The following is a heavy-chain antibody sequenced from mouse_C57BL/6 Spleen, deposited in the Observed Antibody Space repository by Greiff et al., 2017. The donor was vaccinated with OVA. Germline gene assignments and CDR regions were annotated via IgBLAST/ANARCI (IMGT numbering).Heavy chain of an antibody. Sequence: EVHLVESGGGLVQPGGSLSLSCAASGFTFTDYYMSWVRQPPGKALEWLGFIRNKANGYTTEYSASVKGRFTISRDNSQSILYLQMNALRAEDSATYYCARYNLYYDYDGPSWFAYWGQGTLVTVSA. D-gene: IGHD2-4*01. CDR1: GFTFTDYY. CDR3: ARYNLYYDYDGPSWFAY. CDR2: IRNKANGYTT. V-gene: IGHV7-3*01. J-gene: IGHJ3*01.